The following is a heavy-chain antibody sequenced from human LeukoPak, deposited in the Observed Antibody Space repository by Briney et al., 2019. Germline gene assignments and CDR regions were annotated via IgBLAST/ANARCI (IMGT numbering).Heavy chain of an antibody. J-gene: IGHJ6*03. CDR3: AKGPWDSSGYHYYYYYMDV. CDR2: ISSTSSTI. Sequence: GGSLRLSCAASGFTFSSFSMNWVRQAPGKGLEWVSYISSTSSTIYYADSVKGRFTISRDNAKNSLYLQMNSLRAEDTAVYYCAKGPWDSSGYHYYYYYMDVWGKGTTVTVSS. D-gene: IGHD3-22*01. V-gene: IGHV3-48*01. CDR1: GFTFSSFS.